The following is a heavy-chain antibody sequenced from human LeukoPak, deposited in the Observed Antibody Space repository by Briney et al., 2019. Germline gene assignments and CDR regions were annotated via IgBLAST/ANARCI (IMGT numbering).Heavy chain of an antibody. CDR1: GFTFSNYW. D-gene: IGHD2-8*01. Sequence: PGGSLRLSCTASGFTFSNYWMTWVRQAPGKGLEWVANIKQDGSQIYYVDSVKGRFTISRDNAKNSLYLQMNSLRAEDTAVYYCATNRYFDYWGQGTLVTVSS. J-gene: IGHJ4*02. CDR3: ATNRYFDY. V-gene: IGHV3-7*01. CDR2: IKQDGSQI.